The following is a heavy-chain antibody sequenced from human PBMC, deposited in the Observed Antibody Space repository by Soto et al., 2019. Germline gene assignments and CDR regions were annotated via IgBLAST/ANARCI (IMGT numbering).Heavy chain of an antibody. Sequence: QVQLQESGPGLVKPSETLSLTCTISGGPMNNYYCSWFRQPRGQGLEWIGYMGYNGFTRYNPSLRSRVAISLDTAKNQCSLTLSSGTAADSALYYCARQGFGELHGLVDVWGQGITVTVSS. V-gene: IGHV4-59*08. CDR1: GGPMNNYY. CDR2: MGYNGFT. CDR3: ARQGFGELHGLVDV. J-gene: IGHJ6*02. D-gene: IGHD3-10*01.